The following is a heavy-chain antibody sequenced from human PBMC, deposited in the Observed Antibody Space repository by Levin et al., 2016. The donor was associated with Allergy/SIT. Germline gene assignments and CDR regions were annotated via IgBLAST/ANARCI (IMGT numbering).Heavy chain of an antibody. CDR1: GFTVSSSA. J-gene: IGHJ4*02. Sequence: GESLKISCAASGFTVSSSAMHWVRQAPGKGLVWVSRINSDGTATNYADSVKGRFTISRDNAKNTLYLQMNSLRAEDTAVYYCAKDAVYGSGSSDYWGQGTLVTVSS. V-gene: IGHV3-74*01. CDR2: INSDGTAT. CDR3: AKDAVYGSGSSDY. D-gene: IGHD3-10*01.